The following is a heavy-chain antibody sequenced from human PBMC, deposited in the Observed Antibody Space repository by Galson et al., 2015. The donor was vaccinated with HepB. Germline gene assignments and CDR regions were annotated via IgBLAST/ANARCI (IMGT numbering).Heavy chain of an antibody. J-gene: IGHJ4*02. D-gene: IGHD3-10*01. V-gene: IGHV4-34*01. CDR3: ARSQGRDRRLLSLLR. CDR1: GGSFSGYS. CDR2: INHSGRT. Sequence: ETLSLTCAVYGGSFSGYSWSWIRQPPGKGLEWIGEINHSGRTNYKTSLKSRVTISLDTSTIQFSLKLASVTAADTAVYYCARSQGRDRRLLSLLRWGQGTLVTVSS.